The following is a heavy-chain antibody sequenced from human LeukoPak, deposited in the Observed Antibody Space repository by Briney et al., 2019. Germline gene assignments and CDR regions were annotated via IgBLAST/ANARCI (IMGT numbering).Heavy chain of an antibody. V-gene: IGHV3-23*01. CDR1: GFTFSSYA. CDR3: ARENIVVVPAAIPPYYYYGMDV. CDR2: ISGSGGST. Sequence: GGSLRLSCAASGFTFSSYAMSWVRQAPGKGLEWVSAISGSGGSTYYADSVKGRFTISRDNSKNALYLQMNSLRAEDTAVYYCARENIVVVPAAIPPYYYYGMDVWGQGTTVTVSS. J-gene: IGHJ6*02. D-gene: IGHD2-2*01.